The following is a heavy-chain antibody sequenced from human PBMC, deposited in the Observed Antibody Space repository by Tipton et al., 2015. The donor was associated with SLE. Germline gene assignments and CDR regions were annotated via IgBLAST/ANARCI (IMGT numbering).Heavy chain of an antibody. Sequence: QVQLVRSGAEVKKPGASVKVSCKASGYSFTGYDIYWVRQAPGQGLEWMGWINPNSGGTNYAQKFQGRVTMTRDTSISTAYMELSRLRSDDTAVYYCARSYDSSGYYASFDYWGQGTLVTVSS. J-gene: IGHJ4*02. V-gene: IGHV1-2*02. CDR2: INPNSGGT. CDR3: ARSYDSSGYYASFDY. D-gene: IGHD3-22*01. CDR1: GYSFTGYD.